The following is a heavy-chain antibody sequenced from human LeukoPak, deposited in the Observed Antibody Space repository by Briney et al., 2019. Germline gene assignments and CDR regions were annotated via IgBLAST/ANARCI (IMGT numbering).Heavy chain of an antibody. CDR2: ISSSSSTI. CDR3: ARDFTYYYDSSGSDY. J-gene: IGHJ4*02. CDR1: GFTFSSYA. D-gene: IGHD3-22*01. V-gene: IGHV3-48*04. Sequence: GGSLRLSCAASGFTFSSYAMSWVRQAPGKGLEWVSYISSSSSTIYYADSVKGRFTISRDNAKNSLYLQMNSLRAEDTAVYYCARDFTYYYDSSGSDYWGQGTLVTVSS.